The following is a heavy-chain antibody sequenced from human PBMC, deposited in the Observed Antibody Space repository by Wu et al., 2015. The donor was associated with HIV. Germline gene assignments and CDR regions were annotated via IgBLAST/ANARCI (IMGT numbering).Heavy chain of an antibody. CDR3: AREPRAPPPNHDEGNYFDF. CDR2: INPLFGTT. CDR1: GDGFSSYA. D-gene: IGHD3-3*01. J-gene: IGHJ4*02. V-gene: IGHV1-69*12. Sequence: QVQLVQFGGEVKKPGSTVKVTCKASGDGFSSYAVSWVRQAPGQGLEWMGGINPLFGTTKHAQRFQDRVTITADESTQTVYMEMSGLRSEDTAVYYCAREPRAPPPNHDEGNYFDFWGQGTLVTVSS.